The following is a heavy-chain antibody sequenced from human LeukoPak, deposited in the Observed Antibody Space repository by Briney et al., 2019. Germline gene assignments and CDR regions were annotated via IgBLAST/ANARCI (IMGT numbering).Heavy chain of an antibody. V-gene: IGHV3-21*04. J-gene: IGHJ4*02. CDR2: ITTSNYI. CDR1: GFTFSSYT. D-gene: IGHD6-6*01. Sequence: GGSLRLSCAASGFTFSSYTMNWVRQAPGKGLEWVSSITTSNYIYYADSVKGRFTISRDNTKNSLNLQMNGLRDEDTAIYYCARDSSHYLGSSDYWGQGALVTVSS. CDR3: ARDSSHYLGSSDY.